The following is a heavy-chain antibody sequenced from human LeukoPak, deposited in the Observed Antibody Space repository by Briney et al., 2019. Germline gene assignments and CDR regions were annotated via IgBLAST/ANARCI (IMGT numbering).Heavy chain of an antibody. CDR3: ARLYDSKSGNYTPVSDY. J-gene: IGHJ4*02. CDR2: IYHSGST. D-gene: IGHD1-26*01. V-gene: IGHV4-4*02. Sequence: SETLSLTCAVSGGSISSSNWWSWVRQPPGKGLEWIGEIYHSGSTNYNPSLKSRVTISVDKSKNQFSLKLSSVTAADTAVYYCARLYDSKSGNYTPVSDYWGQGTLVTVSS. CDR1: GGSISSSNW.